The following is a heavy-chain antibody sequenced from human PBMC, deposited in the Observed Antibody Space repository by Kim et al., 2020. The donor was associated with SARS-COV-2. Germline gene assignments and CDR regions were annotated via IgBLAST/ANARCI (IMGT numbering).Heavy chain of an antibody. Sequence: GGSLRLSCAASGFTFSSYGMHWVRQAPGKGLEWVAVISYDGSNKYYADSVKGRFTISRDNSKNTLYLQMNSLRAEDTAVYYCARDWPYFYDSSGSHFDYWSQGTLVTVSS. CDR2: ISYDGSNK. V-gene: IGHV3-33*05. D-gene: IGHD3-22*01. J-gene: IGHJ4*02. CDR3: ARDWPYFYDSSGSHFDY. CDR1: GFTFSSYG.